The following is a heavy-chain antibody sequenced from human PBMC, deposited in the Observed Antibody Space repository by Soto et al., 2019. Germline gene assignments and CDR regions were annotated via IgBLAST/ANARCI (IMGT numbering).Heavy chain of an antibody. CDR3: ARAGTYDFWSGYYSYFYYFDY. CDR1: GYTFTRYG. V-gene: IGHV1-18*01. Sequence: GASVRVSCKAYGYTFTRYGMTCVLQAPGKLLAWLGWSSAYNGNTNYAQKLQGRVTMTTDTSTSTAYMELRSLRSDDTAVYYCARAGTYDFWSGYYSYFYYFDYWGQGTLVT. J-gene: IGHJ4*02. CDR2: SSAYNGNT. D-gene: IGHD3-3*01.